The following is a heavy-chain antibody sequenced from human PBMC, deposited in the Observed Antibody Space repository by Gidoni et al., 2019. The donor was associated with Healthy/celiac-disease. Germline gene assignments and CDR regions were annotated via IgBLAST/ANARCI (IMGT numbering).Heavy chain of an antibody. J-gene: IGHJ3*02. D-gene: IGHD2-15*01. CDR1: GYTFPSYY. CDR3: ASHFGVVAATEDAFDI. CDR2: INASGGST. V-gene: IGHV1-46*01. Sequence: HVQLVQSLAEVKKPGASVKVSCKASGYTFPSYYMHWVRQAPGQGLEWMGIINASGGSTSYAQKVQGRVTMTRDTSTSTVDMELSSLRSEDTAVYYCASHFGVVAATEDAFDIWGQGTMVTVSS.